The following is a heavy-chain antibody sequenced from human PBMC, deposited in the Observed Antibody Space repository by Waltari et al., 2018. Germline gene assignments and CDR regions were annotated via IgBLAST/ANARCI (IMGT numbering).Heavy chain of an antibody. D-gene: IGHD2-15*01. CDR3: AKHAALGYCGGGNCYSDY. CDR2: LYSGDTQ. J-gene: IGHJ4*02. Sequence: EVQLLESGGGLVQPGGSLRLSCAASGFTLSSYVMSWVRQGPGKGLEWVSVLYSGDTQDYADSGKGRFTISRDNSKNTLHLQMNSLRGEDTAVYYCAKHAALGYCGGGNCYSDYWGQGTLVTVSS. V-gene: IGHV3-23*03. CDR1: GFTLSSYV.